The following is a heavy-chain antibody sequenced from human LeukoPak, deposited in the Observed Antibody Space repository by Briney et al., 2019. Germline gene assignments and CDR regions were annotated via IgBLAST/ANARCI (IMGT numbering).Heavy chain of an antibody. CDR1: GYSLSSGYY. D-gene: IGHD2-15*01. J-gene: IGHJ6*04. V-gene: IGHV4-38-2*02. Sequence: SETLSLTCAVSGYSLSSGYYWGWIRQPPGEGLEWIGSIYHSGSTYYNPSLKSRVTISVDTSKNQFSLKLSSVTAADTAVYYCARDILVVVAATDYYGMDVWGKGTTVTVSS. CDR2: IYHSGST. CDR3: ARDILVVVAATDYYGMDV.